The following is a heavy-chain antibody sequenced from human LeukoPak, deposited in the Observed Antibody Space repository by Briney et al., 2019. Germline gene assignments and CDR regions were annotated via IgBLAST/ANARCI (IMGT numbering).Heavy chain of an antibody. D-gene: IGHD3-10*01. CDR1: GGSFSGYY. Sequence: SETLSLTCAVYGGSFSGYYWSWIRQPPGKGLEWIGEINQSGSTNYNPSLKSRVTISVDTSKNQFSLKLSSVTAADTAVYYCARQRGRITMVRGVDYGMDVWGQGTTVTVSS. J-gene: IGHJ6*02. V-gene: IGHV4-34*01. CDR2: INQSGST. CDR3: ARQRGRITMVRGVDYGMDV.